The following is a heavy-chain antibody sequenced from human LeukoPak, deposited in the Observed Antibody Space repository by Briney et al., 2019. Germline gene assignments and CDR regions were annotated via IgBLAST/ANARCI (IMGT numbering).Heavy chain of an antibody. Sequence: PGGSLRLSCAASGFTFSSYEMNWVRQAPGKGLEWVSYISSSGSTIYYADSVKGRFTISRDNAKSSLYLQMNSLRAEDTAVYYCARTLMITFGGVIVPFDYWGQGTLVTVSS. V-gene: IGHV3-48*03. CDR1: GFTFSSYE. CDR2: ISSSGSTI. CDR3: ARTLMITFGGVIVPFDY. D-gene: IGHD3-16*02. J-gene: IGHJ4*02.